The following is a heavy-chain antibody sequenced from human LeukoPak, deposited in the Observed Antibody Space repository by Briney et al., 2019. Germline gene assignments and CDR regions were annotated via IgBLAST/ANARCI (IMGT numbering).Heavy chain of an antibody. V-gene: IGHV3-48*04. Sequence: GGSLRLSCGASGFTFSNYGMNWVRQAPGKGPEWVSYISSSGSTIYYADSVKGRFTISRDNAKNSLYLQMNSLRAEDTAVYFCARDMILRGVNYWGQGTTVTVSS. CDR2: ISSSGSTI. CDR3: ARDMILRGVNY. J-gene: IGHJ6*02. CDR1: GFTFSNYG. D-gene: IGHD3-10*01.